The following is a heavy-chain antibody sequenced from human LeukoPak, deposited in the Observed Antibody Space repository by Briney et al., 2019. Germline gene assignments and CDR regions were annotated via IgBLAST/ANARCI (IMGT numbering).Heavy chain of an antibody. V-gene: IGHV1-3*01. CDR2: INAGNGNT. Sequence: ASVKASCKASGYTFTSYAMHWVRQAPGQRLEWMGWINAGNGNTKYSQKFQGRVTITRDTSASTAHMELSSLRSEDTAVYYCASDGYGSGYYYYGMDVWGQGTTVTVSS. CDR1: GYTFTSYA. D-gene: IGHD3-10*01. CDR3: ASDGYGSGYYYYGMDV. J-gene: IGHJ6*02.